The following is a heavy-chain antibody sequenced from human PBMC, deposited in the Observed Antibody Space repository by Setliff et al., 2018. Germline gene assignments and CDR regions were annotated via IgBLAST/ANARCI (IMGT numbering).Heavy chain of an antibody. CDR2: VNTASGNT. D-gene: IGHD6-6*01. CDR3: ARDRGQLANGMDV. J-gene: IGHJ6*02. Sequence: GASVKVSCKASGYTFSKNAVHWLRQVPGQRLEWMGRVNTASGNTEYSQKLQGRIAITRDTAASTVYMDLSSLRSEDTAVYYCARDRGQLANGMDVWGQGTTVTVSS. V-gene: IGHV1-3*04. CDR1: GYTFSKNA.